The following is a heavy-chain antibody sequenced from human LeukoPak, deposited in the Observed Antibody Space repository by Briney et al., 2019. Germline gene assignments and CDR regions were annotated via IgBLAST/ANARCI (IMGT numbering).Heavy chain of an antibody. J-gene: IGHJ5*02. CDR1: GFTFSDYY. CDR3: ARDIGTSYNWFDP. Sequence: PGGSLRLSCAASGFTFSDYYMSWIRQAPGKGLEWGSYISSSGSTIYYADSVRGRFTISRDNAKNSLYLQMNSLRAEDTAVYYCARDIGTSYNWFDPWGQGTLVTVSS. D-gene: IGHD2-2*01. V-gene: IGHV3-11*01. CDR2: ISSSGSTI.